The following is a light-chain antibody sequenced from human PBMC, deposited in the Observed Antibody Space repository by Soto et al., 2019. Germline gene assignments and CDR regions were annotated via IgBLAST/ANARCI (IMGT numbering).Light chain of an antibody. CDR3: AEWDDSLSGLV. CDR2: TND. CDR1: SSNVGINT. V-gene: IGLV1-44*01. Sequence: QAVVTQPPSTSATPGQRVTISCSGSSSNVGINTVSWYQQVPGTAPRLLIYTNDQRPSGVPGRFSGSKSGTSASLAIGGLQSEDEADYYCAEWDDSLSGLVFGGGTKVTVL. J-gene: IGLJ3*02.